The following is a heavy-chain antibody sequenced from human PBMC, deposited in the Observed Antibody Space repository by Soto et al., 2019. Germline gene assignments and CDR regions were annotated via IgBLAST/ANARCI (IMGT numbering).Heavy chain of an antibody. CDR3: VKDRSDTWSFDY. CDR2: VSHDGSLY. J-gene: IGHJ4*02. D-gene: IGHD2-8*02. CDR1: GFTFSSCA. V-gene: IGHV3-30*18. Sequence: QVQLVESGGGVVQPGGSLRLSCAASGFTFSSCAMHWVRQVPGKGLEWLAVVSHDGSLYPYADSVKGRFSISRDNSRKTLYLQMNSLRSEDTGVYYCVKDRSDTWSFDYWGEGTLVTVSS.